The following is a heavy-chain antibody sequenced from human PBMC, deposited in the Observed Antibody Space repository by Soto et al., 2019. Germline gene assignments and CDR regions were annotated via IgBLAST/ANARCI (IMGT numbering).Heavy chain of an antibody. Sequence: PSETLSLTCAVYGGSFSGYYWSWIRQPPGKGLEWIGEINHSGSTNYNPSLKSRGTISVDTSKNQFSLKLSSVTAADTAVSYCARGGTAYYYGSGSYYASYYGMDVWGQGTTVT. V-gene: IGHV4-34*01. J-gene: IGHJ6*02. CDR2: INHSGST. D-gene: IGHD3-10*01. CDR3: ARGGTAYYYGSGSYYASYYGMDV. CDR1: GGSFSGYY.